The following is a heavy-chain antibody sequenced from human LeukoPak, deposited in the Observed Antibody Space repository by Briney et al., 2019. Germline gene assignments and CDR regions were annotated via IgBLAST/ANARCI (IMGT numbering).Heavy chain of an antibody. V-gene: IGHV3-30*04. Sequence: GGSLRLSCAASGFTFSSYAMHWVRRAPGKGLEWVALIPYDGSNKYYADSVKGRFTVSRDNSKNTLYLQLNSLRAEDTAVYFCAKFRKPMALLDAFDMWGQGTMVTVSS. D-gene: IGHD1-14*01. CDR1: GFTFSSYA. CDR3: AKFRKPMALLDAFDM. CDR2: IPYDGSNK. J-gene: IGHJ3*02.